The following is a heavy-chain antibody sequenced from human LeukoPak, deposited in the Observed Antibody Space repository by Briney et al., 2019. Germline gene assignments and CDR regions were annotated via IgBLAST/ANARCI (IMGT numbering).Heavy chain of an antibody. CDR2: IRYDGSNK. V-gene: IGHV3-30*02. CDR3: AKDTAMVRRELFDY. Sequence: GGSLRLSCAASGFTVSSNYMSWVRQAPGKGLEWVAFIRYDGSNKYYADSVKGRFTISRDNSKNTLYLQMNSLRAEDTAVYYCAKDTAMVRRELFDYWGQGTLVTVSS. D-gene: IGHD5-18*01. CDR1: GFTVSSNY. J-gene: IGHJ4*02.